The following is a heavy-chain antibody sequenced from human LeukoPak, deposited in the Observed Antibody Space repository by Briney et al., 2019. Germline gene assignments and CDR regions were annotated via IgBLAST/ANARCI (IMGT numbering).Heavy chain of an antibody. V-gene: IGHV3-23*01. CDR1: GFTFGTFD. CDR3: AKDLDSTDLYDNAD. Sequence: GGSLRLSCAASGFTFGTFDMSWVRQAPGKGLEWVSTLACLDASCTEYYADSVKGRFSISRDNSKNTLFLRMHSVRAEDTAVYYCAKDLDSTDLYDNADWGQGTLVTVSS. D-gene: IGHD2/OR15-2a*01. J-gene: IGHJ1*01. CDR2: LACLDASCTE.